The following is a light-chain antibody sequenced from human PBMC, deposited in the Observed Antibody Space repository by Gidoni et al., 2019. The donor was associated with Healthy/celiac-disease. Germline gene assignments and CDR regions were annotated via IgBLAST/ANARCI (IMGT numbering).Light chain of an antibody. CDR1: NIGSKS. CDR2: DAS. V-gene: IGLV3-21*03. Sequence: SYVLTQPPSVSVAPGKTARITCGGNNIGSKSVHWYQQKPGQAPVLVVYDASDRPSGIPERFSGSNSGNTATLTISRVEAGDEADYYCQVWDSSSDLQVFGGGTKLTVL. J-gene: IGLJ3*02. CDR3: QVWDSSSDLQV.